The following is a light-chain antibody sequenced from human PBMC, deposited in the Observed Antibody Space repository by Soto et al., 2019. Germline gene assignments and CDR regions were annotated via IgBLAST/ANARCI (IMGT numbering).Light chain of an antibody. CDR2: EVS. CDR3: SSFTTSSPYV. J-gene: IGLJ1*01. CDR1: SSDIGDYNY. V-gene: IGLV2-14*01. Sequence: QSALTQPASVSGSPGQSITISCTGTSSDIGDYNYVSWYQQYPGKAPKLMIYEVSRRPSGVSNRFSGSKSGNTASLTISGLQAEDEADYYCSSFTTSSPYVFGTGTKVT.